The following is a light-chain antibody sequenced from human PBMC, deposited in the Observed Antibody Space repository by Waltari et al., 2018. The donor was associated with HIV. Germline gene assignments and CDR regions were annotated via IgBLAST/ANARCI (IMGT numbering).Light chain of an antibody. CDR1: SSDAGLYSF. CDR2: DVS. J-gene: IGLJ1*01. V-gene: IGLV2-14*03. Sequence: QSALTQPASVSGSPGPSITIHCTGTSSDAGLYSFVSWYQPHPGKAPILMIYDVSNRPSGVSNRFSGSKSGDTASLTISGLQAEDEADYYCSSYTSSSIRVFGTGTKVTVL. CDR3: SSYTSSSIRV.